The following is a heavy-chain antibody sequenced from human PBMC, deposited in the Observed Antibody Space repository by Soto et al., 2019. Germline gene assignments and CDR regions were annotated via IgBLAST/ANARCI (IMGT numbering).Heavy chain of an antibody. D-gene: IGHD3-10*01. V-gene: IGHV1-69*12. J-gene: IGHJ6*02. Sequence: QVQLVQSGAEVKKPGSSVKVSCKASGGTFSSYAISWVRQAPGQGLEWMGGVIPIFGTANYAQKFQGRVTNTADESTTTAYMELSSLRSEDTAVYYCARDRKSAPYGSGMTNYYYYYGMDVWGQGTTVTVSS. CDR3: ARDRKSAPYGSGMTNYYYYYGMDV. CDR1: GGTFSSYA. CDR2: VIPIFGTA.